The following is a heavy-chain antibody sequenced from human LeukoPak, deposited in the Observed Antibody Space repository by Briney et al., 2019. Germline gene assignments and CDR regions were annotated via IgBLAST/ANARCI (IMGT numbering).Heavy chain of an antibody. CDR1: GFTFSSYS. J-gene: IGHJ4*02. Sequence: GGSLRLSCAASGFTFSSYSMNWVRQAPGKGLEWVSAISGSGGSTYYADSVKGRFTISRDNSKNTLYLQMNSLRAEDTAVYYCAKAPPGYYDSSGYYPDHFDYWGQGTLVTVSS. V-gene: IGHV3-23*01. CDR3: AKAPPGYYDSSGYYPDHFDY. D-gene: IGHD3-22*01. CDR2: ISGSGGST.